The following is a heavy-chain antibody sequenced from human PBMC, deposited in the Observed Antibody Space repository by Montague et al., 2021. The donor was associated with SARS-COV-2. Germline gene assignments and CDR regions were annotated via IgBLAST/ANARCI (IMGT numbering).Heavy chain of an antibody. Sequence: SLRLSCVACVFIFSSYEMNLVRQAPVKGLEWVSYISNSFDTKYDXDPXHALFTISRDNAKNSLYLQLRSLRAEATAVSYCARAGEDYYYDSSGFLYWGQGILVTVSS. J-gene: IGHJ4*02. CDR2: ISNSFDTK. D-gene: IGHD3-22*01. CDR3: ARAGEDYYYDSSGFLY. V-gene: IGHV3-48*03. CDR1: VFIFSSYE.